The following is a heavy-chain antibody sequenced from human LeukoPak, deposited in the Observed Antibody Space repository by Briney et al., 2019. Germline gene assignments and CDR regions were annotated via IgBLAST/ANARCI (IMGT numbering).Heavy chain of an antibody. V-gene: IGHV4-4*07. Sequence: SHTLSLTQTVSVGSIRSYYASWIPQPATKGLEWIVRNYTNGSTNYNPSLKSRVTMSVDTSKNQFSLKLSSVTAADTAVYYCARDLRYFDWLLSPDYYYYGMDVWGQGTTVTVSS. CDR3: ARDLRYFDWLLSPDYYYYGMDV. D-gene: IGHD3-9*01. CDR1: VGSIRSYY. CDR2: NYTNGST. J-gene: IGHJ6*02.